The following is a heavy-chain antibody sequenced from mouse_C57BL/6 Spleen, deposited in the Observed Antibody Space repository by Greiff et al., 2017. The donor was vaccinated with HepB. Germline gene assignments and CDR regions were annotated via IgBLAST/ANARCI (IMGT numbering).Heavy chain of an antibody. J-gene: IGHJ2*01. CDR1: GYTFTSYW. V-gene: IGHV1-52*01. CDR3: ATTYYFDY. D-gene: IGHD1-1*01. Sequence: VQLQQPGAELVRPGSSVKLSCKASGYTFTSYWLHWVKQRPIQGLEWIGNIDPSDSETHYNQKFKDKATLTVDKSSSTAYMQLSSLTSEDSAVYYCATTYYFDYWGQGTTLTVSS. CDR2: IDPSDSET.